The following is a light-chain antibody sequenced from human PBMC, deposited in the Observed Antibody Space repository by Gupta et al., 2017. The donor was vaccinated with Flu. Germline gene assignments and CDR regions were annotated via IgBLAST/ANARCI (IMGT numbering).Light chain of an antibody. V-gene: IGKV3-20*01. CDR1: QSVSSSY. CDR3: QQYGSSPPTT. Sequence: EIVLTQSPGTLSLSPGERATLSCRASQSVSSSYLAWYQQKPGQAPRLLIYGASSRATGIPDRFSGSGSGTDFTLTISRLEPEDSAVYYCQQYGSSPPTTFGPGTKVDIK. CDR2: GAS. J-gene: IGKJ3*01.